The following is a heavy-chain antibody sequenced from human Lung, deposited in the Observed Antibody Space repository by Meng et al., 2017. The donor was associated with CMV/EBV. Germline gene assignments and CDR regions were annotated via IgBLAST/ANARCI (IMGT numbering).Heavy chain of an antibody. CDR1: GFTFSSYS. Sequence: GEXXTISCAASGFTFSSYSMNWVRQAPGKGLEWVSSISSSGTYIYYADSVKGRFTISRDNAQNSLYLQMNSLRAEDTAVYYCARDVSPRSSAYFAIYYFYSLDVXGQGPRSPSP. J-gene: IGHJ6*02. D-gene: IGHD2-21*01. CDR3: ARDVSPRSSAYFAIYYFYSLDV. V-gene: IGHV3-21*01. CDR2: ISSSGTYI.